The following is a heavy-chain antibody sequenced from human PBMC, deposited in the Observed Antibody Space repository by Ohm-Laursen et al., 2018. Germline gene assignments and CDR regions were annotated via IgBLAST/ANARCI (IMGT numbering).Heavy chain of an antibody. D-gene: IGHD6-13*01. Sequence: ETLSLTCIVSGGSISSSSYYWGWIRQPPGKGLEWIGGMYYSGNTYYNPSLKSRVTIAVDTSKNHFSLKLISVTAADTSVYYCATSNNWYYFDYWGQGTLVTVSS. J-gene: IGHJ4*02. V-gene: IGHV4-39*01. CDR3: ATSNNWYYFDY. CDR2: MYYSGNT. CDR1: GGSISSSSYY.